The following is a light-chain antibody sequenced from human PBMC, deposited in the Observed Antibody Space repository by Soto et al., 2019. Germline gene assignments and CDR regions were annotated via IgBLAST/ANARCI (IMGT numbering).Light chain of an antibody. Sequence: ILLTQSPAILALSPGDRATLSCRASQSVSSRYLAWYQHKPGQAPRLLIQGASSRVTGIPDRFSGSGSGTDFTLTISRLEPEDFAVYYCQQYGSSHPWTFGQGTKVDIK. V-gene: IGKV3-20*01. CDR1: QSVSSRY. CDR2: GAS. J-gene: IGKJ1*01. CDR3: QQYGSSHPWT.